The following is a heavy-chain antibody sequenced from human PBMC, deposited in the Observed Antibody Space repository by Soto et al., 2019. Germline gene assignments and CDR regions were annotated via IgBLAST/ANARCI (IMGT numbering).Heavy chain of an antibody. Sequence: PSETLSLTCSVSGGSISSGGYYWSWIRQHPGKGLEWIGYIYYSGSTSYNPSLKSRVTISVDTSKNQFSLKLSSVTAADTAVYYCARGGYYYDSSGYYPDAFDIWGQGTMVTVSS. J-gene: IGHJ3*02. CDR2: IYYSGST. D-gene: IGHD3-22*01. V-gene: IGHV4-31*03. CDR3: ARGGYYYDSSGYYPDAFDI. CDR1: GGSISSGGYY.